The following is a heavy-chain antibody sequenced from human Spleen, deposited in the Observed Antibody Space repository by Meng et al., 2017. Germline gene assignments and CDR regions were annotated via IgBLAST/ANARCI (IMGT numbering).Heavy chain of an antibody. D-gene: IGHD2-15*01. CDR3: AREKDTGTYPLYFDY. Sequence: QVQLRQSGPGLVKPSQTLSLACSISGDSVSSNIAAWNWVRQSPSRGLEWLGRTYYRSKWYNDYAVSLKSRITINPDTSKNQFSLQLNSVTPEDTAVYYCAREKDTGTYPLYFDYWGQGTLVTVSS. V-gene: IGHV6-1*01. J-gene: IGHJ4*02. CDR2: TYYRSKWYN. CDR1: GDSVSSNIAA.